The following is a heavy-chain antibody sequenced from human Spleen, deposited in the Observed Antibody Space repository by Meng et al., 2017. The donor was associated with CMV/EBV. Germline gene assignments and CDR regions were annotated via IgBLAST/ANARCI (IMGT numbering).Heavy chain of an antibody. Sequence: FTCYPCGWVRRMPGKGLEWMGMIDPGDTNTRYRRSVQGQVTNADDKSISNTYLQWSRLKASETAMYYCARHLSPKRYSWNSEFDPWGQGTLVTVSS. J-gene: IGHJ5*02. CDR3: ARHLSPKRYSWNSEFDP. CDR1: FTCYP. D-gene: IGHD1-7*01. V-gene: IGHV5-51*01. CDR2: IDPGDTNT.